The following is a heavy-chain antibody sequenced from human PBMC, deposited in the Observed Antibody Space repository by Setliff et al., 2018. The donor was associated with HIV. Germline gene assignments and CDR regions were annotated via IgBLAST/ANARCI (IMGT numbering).Heavy chain of an antibody. CDR3: ARDSRYGSGSYYTANSFDY. V-gene: IGHV1-3*01. D-gene: IGHD3-10*01. J-gene: IGHJ4*02. CDR1: GYRFTYYA. Sequence: ASVKVSCKASGYRFTYYAMHWVRQAPGQRPEWMGWINAGNGNTRYSHKFQGRVTITRDTSASTGHMELSSLRSEDTAVYYCARDSRYGSGSYYTANSFDYWGQGTLVTVSS. CDR2: INAGNGNT.